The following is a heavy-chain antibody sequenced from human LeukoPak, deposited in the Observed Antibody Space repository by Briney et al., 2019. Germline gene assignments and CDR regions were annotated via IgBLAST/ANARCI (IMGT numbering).Heavy chain of an antibody. CDR3: ARDAPSIAAPTDSSGYGYFDY. CDR2: ISYDGSNK. CDR1: GFTFSSYW. V-gene: IGHV3-30*03. J-gene: IGHJ4*02. Sequence: GGSLRLSCAASGFTFSSYWMSWVRQAPGKGLEWVAVISYDGSNKYYADSVKGRFTISRDNSKNTLYLQMNSLRAEDTAVYYCARDAPSIAAPTDSSGYGYFDYWGQGTLVTVSS. D-gene: IGHD3-22*01.